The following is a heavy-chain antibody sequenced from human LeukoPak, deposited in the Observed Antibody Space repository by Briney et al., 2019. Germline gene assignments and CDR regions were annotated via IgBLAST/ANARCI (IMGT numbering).Heavy chain of an antibody. Sequence: SETLSLTCTVSGGPTSSYYWSWIRQPPGKGLEWIGYIYYSGSTNYNHSLKSRLTISIDTSKNQFSLKLSSVTAADTAVYYCARHSGAGTGFVYWGQGTLVTVSS. D-gene: IGHD6-19*01. CDR3: ARHSGAGTGFVY. J-gene: IGHJ4*02. CDR1: GGPTSSYY. V-gene: IGHV4-59*08. CDR2: IYYSGST.